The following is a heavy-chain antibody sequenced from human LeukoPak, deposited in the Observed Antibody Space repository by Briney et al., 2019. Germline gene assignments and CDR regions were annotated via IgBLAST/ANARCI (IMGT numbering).Heavy chain of an antibody. V-gene: IGHV3-48*03. J-gene: IGHJ4*02. CDR2: ISSTGNTI. Sequence: GGSLRLSCAASGFTFSSYEMNWVSQAPAKGLEWVSYISSTGNTIYYADSVKGRFTISRDDATNSVSLQMNSLRADDTAVYYCARRGSSSRYYFDYWGQGTPVTVSP. D-gene: IGHD6-13*01. CDR1: GFTFSSYE. CDR3: ARRGSSSRYYFDY.